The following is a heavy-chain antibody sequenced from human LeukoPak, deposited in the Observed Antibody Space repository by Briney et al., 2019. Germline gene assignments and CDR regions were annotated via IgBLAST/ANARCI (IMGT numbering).Heavy chain of an antibody. CDR3: VKDLVAASENVRGWYPMDY. D-gene: IGHD6-19*01. CDR1: GFTFAEYT. V-gene: IGHV3-43*01. Sequence: GGSLRPSCAASGFTFAEYTMHWVRQAPGKGLEWVSLISWNGARIHYVASVKGRFTISRDNSKNSLYLQMNSLRTEDTALYYCVKDLVAASENVRGWYPMDYWGQGTLVTVSS. CDR2: ISWNGARI. J-gene: IGHJ4*02.